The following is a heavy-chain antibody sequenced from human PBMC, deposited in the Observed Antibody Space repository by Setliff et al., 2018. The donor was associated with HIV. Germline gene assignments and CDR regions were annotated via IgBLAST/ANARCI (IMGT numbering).Heavy chain of an antibody. V-gene: IGHV1-18*01. CDR1: GYTFTNYG. Sequence: AGSVKVSCKASGYTFTNYGISWVRQAPGQGLEWMGWISAYNGNTNYAQKLQDRVTMTTDTSTSTAYMELRSLRSDDTAVYYCARILVGVDDAFDIWGQGTMVTVSS. CDR2: ISAYNGNT. D-gene: IGHD1-26*01. CDR3: ARILVGVDDAFDI. J-gene: IGHJ3*02.